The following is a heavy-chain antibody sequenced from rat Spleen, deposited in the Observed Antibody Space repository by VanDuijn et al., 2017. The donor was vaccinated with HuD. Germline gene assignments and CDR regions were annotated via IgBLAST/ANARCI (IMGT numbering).Heavy chain of an antibody. Sequence: EVQLVESGGGLVQPGRSLKLSCAASGFTFSDYGVAWVRQAPTTGLEWVATISPSGGATYYRDSVKGRFTVSRDNAKNTLYLQLDSLRSEDTATYYCTTMVGWGQGVVVTVSS. CDR2: ISPSGGAT. CDR3: TTMVG. CDR1: GFTFSDYG. D-gene: IGHD1-1*01. J-gene: IGHJ2*01. V-gene: IGHV5-29*01.